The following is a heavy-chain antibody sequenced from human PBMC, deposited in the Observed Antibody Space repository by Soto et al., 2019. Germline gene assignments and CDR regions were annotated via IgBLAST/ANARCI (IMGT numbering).Heavy chain of an antibody. V-gene: IGHV1-69*13. Sequence: ASVKVSCKASGGTFSSYAISWVRQAPGQGLEWMGGIIPIFGTANYAQKFQGRVTITADESTSTAYMELSSLRSEDTAVYYCARDQGDTAMVINWGQGTLVTVSS. CDR3: ARDQGDTAMVIN. J-gene: IGHJ4*02. CDR2: IIPIFGTA. D-gene: IGHD5-18*01. CDR1: GGTFSSYA.